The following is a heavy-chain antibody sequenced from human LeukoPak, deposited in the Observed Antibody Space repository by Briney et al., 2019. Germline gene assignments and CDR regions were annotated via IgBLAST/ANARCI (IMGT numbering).Heavy chain of an antibody. CDR2: ISWYSGSI. CDR3: AKGNVVVVAATAFDI. Sequence: GRSLRLSCAASGFTFYDYAMHWVRHAPGKGLERVSGISWYSGSIGYADSVKGRFTISRDNAKNSLYLQMNSLRAEDTALYYCAKGNVVVVAATAFDIWGQGTMVTVSS. J-gene: IGHJ3*02. CDR1: GFTFYDYA. D-gene: IGHD2-15*01. V-gene: IGHV3-9*01.